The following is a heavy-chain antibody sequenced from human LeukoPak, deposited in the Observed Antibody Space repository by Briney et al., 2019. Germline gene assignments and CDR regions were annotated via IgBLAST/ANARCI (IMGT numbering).Heavy chain of an antibody. CDR2: IYSSGST. D-gene: IGHD3-22*01. Sequence: SETLSLTCTVSGGSISSYYWSWIRQPAGKGLEWIGRIYSSGSTNHNPSLKSRVTMSVDTSKNQFSLKLSSVTAADTAVYYCARVYYYDSSGAFDYWGQGTLVTVSS. V-gene: IGHV4-4*07. J-gene: IGHJ4*02. CDR1: GGSISSYY. CDR3: ARVYYYDSSGAFDY.